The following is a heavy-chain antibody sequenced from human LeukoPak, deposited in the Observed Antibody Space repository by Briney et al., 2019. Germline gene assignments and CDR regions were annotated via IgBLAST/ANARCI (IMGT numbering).Heavy chain of an antibody. CDR1: GFTFGSYW. CDR2: IKQDGSEK. D-gene: IGHD3-9*01. J-gene: IGHJ4*02. V-gene: IGHV3-7*01. Sequence: GGSLRLSCAASGFTFGSYWMSWVRQAPGKGLEWVANIKQDGSEKYYVDSVKGRFTISRDNAKNSLYLQMNSLRAEDTAVYYCARVDFDWLFDYWGQGTLVTVSS. CDR3: ARVDFDWLFDY.